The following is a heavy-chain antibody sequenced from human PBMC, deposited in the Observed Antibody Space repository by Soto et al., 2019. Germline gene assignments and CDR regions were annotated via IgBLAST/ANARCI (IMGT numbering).Heavy chain of an antibody. CDR2: IYWDDDK. CDR3: AHRNADYGVYGGWFDP. Sequence: QITLKESGPTLVKPTQPLTLTCTFSGFSLSTSGVGVGWIRQPPGKALEWLALIYWDDDKRYSPSLKSRLTITKDTSKNQVVLTMTNMDPVDTATYYCAHRNADYGVYGGWFDPWGQGTLVTVSS. J-gene: IGHJ5*02. CDR1: GFSLSTSGVG. D-gene: IGHD4-17*01. V-gene: IGHV2-5*02.